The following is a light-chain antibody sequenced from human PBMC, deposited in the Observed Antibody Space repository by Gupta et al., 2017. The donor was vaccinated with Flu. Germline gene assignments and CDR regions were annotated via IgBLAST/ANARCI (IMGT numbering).Light chain of an antibody. CDR2: DVS. V-gene: IGLV2-11*03. Sequence: QSVTISCTGTSSDVGGHNYVSWYQQHPGKAPKLLVYDVSKRPSGVSGRFSGSKSGNTASLTISGLQADDDSDYYCYSYGGSYRVFGGGTKLTVL. CDR1: SSDVGGHNY. CDR3: YSYGGSYRV. J-gene: IGLJ2*01.